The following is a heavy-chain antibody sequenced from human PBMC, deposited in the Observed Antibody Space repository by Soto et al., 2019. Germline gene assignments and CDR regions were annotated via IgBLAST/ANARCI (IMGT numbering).Heavy chain of an antibody. V-gene: IGHV4-31*03. D-gene: IGHD3-9*01. CDR2: IYYSGST. J-gene: IGHJ5*02. CDR1: GGSISSGGYY. Sequence: SETLSLTCTVSGGSISSGGYYWSWIRQHPGKGLEWIGYIYYSGSTYYNPSLKSRVTISVDTSKNQFSLKLSSVTAADTAVYYCAHRPYYDILTGYPWFDPWGQGTLVTVSS. CDR3: AHRPYYDILTGYPWFDP.